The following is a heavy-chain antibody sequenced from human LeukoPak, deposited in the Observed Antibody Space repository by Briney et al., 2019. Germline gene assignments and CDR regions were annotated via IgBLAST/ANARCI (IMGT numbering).Heavy chain of an antibody. D-gene: IGHD6-13*01. Sequence: SVKVSCKASGGTFSSYAISWVRQAPGQGLEWMGRIIPILGIANYAQKFQGRVTITADNSTSTAYMELSSLRSEDTAVYYCARESSSWSFDYWGQGTLVTVSS. CDR1: GGTFSSYA. CDR3: ARESSSWSFDY. V-gene: IGHV1-69*04. CDR2: IIPILGIA. J-gene: IGHJ4*02.